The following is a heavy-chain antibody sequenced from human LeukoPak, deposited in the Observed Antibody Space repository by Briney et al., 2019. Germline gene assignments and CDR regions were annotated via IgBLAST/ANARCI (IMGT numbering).Heavy chain of an antibody. D-gene: IGHD3-22*01. V-gene: IGHV4-39*01. CDR2: IYYSGST. CDR3: AGPGICGNYYHPGRFLDY. Sequence: SETLSLTCTVSGGSISSSSYYCGWIRQPPGKGLEWIGSIYYSGSTYYNPSLKSRVTISVDTSKNQFSLKLSSVTAADTAVYSGAGPGICGNYYHPGRFLDYWGRGTLVTVSS. CDR1: GGSISSSSYY. J-gene: IGHJ4*02.